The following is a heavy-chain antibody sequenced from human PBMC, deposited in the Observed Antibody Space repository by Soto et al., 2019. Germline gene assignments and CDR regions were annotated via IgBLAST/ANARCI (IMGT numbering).Heavy chain of an antibody. CDR1: GGSISSSSYY. CDR3: ARHGGGGGLKDYYYYGMDV. D-gene: IGHD2-15*01. Sequence: SETLSLTSTVSGGSISSSSYYWGWIRQPPGTGLEWIGSIYYSGSTYYNPSLKSRVTISVDTSKNQFSLKLSSVTAADTAVYYCARHGGGGGLKDYYYYGMDVWGQGTTVTVSS. V-gene: IGHV4-39*01. J-gene: IGHJ6*02. CDR2: IYYSGST.